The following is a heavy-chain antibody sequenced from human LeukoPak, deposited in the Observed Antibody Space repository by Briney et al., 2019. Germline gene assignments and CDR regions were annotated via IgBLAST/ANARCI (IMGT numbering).Heavy chain of an antibody. CDR2: ISYSGDGT. J-gene: IGHJ4*02. CDR1: GFTFSSYA. V-gene: IGHV3-23*01. CDR3: AKTPQRRLRGYFDY. D-gene: IGHD5/OR15-5a*01. Sequence: GGSLRLSCAASGFTFSSYAMSWVRQAPGKGLEWVSAISYSGDGTYYADSVKGRFTISRDNSKNTLYLQMNSLRAEDTAVYYCAKTPQRRLRGYFDYWGQGTLVTVSS.